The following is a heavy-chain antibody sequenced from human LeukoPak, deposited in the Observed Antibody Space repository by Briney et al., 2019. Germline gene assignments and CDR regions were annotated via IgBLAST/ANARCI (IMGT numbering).Heavy chain of an antibody. CDR1: GGSISGCY. Sequence: SETLSLTCTVSGGSISGCYWSWVRESSGKGLEWIANIYDEGNTKKNPSLKSRVTISRDMSKNQVSLKLTSVTAADTAIYYCARHKGAWAFDIWGQGTMVTVSS. CDR3: ARHKGAWAFDI. J-gene: IGHJ3*02. CDR2: IYDEGNT. V-gene: IGHV4-59*08.